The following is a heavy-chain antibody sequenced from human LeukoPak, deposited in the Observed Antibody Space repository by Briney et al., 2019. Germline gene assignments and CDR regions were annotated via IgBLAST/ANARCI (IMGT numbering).Heavy chain of an antibody. Sequence: GGSLRLSCAASGFTFSSYVMHWVRQAPGKGLEWVAIISYDGSNEYYADSVKGRFTISRDNAKNSLYLQMNSLRAEDTAVYYCARIHLSSGYDSDFDYWGQGTLVTVSS. V-gene: IGHV3-30*04. D-gene: IGHD5-12*01. CDR3: ARIHLSSGYDSDFDY. CDR1: GFTFSSYV. CDR2: ISYDGSNE. J-gene: IGHJ4*02.